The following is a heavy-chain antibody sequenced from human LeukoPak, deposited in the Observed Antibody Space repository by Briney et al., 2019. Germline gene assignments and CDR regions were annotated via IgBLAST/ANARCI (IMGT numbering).Heavy chain of an antibody. D-gene: IGHD3-3*01. CDR1: RFTFSNYG. J-gene: IGHJ4*02. CDR2: IWYDGSNK. Sequence: GRSLRLSCAASRFTFSNYGMHWVRQAPGKGLEWVAVIWYDGSNKYYADSVKGRFTISRDNSKNTLYLQMNSLRAEDTAVYYCARDGVGFDYWGQGTLVTVSS. CDR3: ARDGVGFDY. V-gene: IGHV3-33*08.